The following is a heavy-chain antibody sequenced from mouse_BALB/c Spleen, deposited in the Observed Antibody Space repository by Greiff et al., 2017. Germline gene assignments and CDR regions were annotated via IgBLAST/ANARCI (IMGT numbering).Heavy chain of an antibody. CDR2: ISYSGST. J-gene: IGHJ3*01. V-gene: IGHV3-8*02. CDR1: GDSITSGY. Sequence: EVKLVESGPSLVKPSQTLSLTCSVTGDSITSGYWNWIRKFPGNKLEYMGYISYSGSTYYNPSLKSRISITRDTSKNQYYLQLNSVTTEDTATYYCARERGSYDYAWFAYWGQGTLVTVSA. D-gene: IGHD2-4*01. CDR3: ARERGSYDYAWFAY.